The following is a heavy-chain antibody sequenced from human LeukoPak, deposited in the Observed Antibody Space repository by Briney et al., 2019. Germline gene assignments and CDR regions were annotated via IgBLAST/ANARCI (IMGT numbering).Heavy chain of an antibody. CDR3: ARDPHYDILTGSPDY. CDR1: GFTFSSYA. Sequence: PGGSLRLSCAASGFTFSSYATHWVRQAPGKGLEWVAVISYDGSNKYYADSVKGRFTISRDNSKNTLYLQMNSLRAEDTAVYYCARDPHYDILTGSPDYWGQGTLVTVSS. D-gene: IGHD3-9*01. V-gene: IGHV3-30-3*01. CDR2: ISYDGSNK. J-gene: IGHJ4*02.